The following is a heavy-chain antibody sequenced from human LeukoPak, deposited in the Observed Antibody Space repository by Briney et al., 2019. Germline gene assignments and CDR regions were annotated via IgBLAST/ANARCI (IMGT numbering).Heavy chain of an antibody. Sequence: GRSLRLSCAASGFTFDDYAMRWVRQAPGKGLEWVSGISWSSGSIGYADSVKGRFTISRDNAKNSLYLQMNSLRAEDTALYYCAKDSRYYDSSGNFDYWGQGTLVTVSS. J-gene: IGHJ4*02. D-gene: IGHD3-22*01. CDR3: AKDSRYYDSSGNFDY. CDR2: ISWSSGSI. V-gene: IGHV3-9*01. CDR1: GFTFDDYA.